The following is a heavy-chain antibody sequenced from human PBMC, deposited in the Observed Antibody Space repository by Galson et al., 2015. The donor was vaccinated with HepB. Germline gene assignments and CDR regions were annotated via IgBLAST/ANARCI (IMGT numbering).Heavy chain of an antibody. V-gene: IGHV3-23*01. CDR1: GFTFNSYA. CDR2: IGGGGST. CDR3: AKGDVWGSAALNYGMDV. D-gene: IGHD3-16*01. J-gene: IGHJ6*02. Sequence: SLRLSCAASGFTFNSYAMTWVRQAPGKGLEWVAAIGGGGSTSYAESVKGRFTISRDNSKNMVFLQMYSLRAEDTAVYYCAKGDVWGSAALNYGMDVWGQGTPVTVSS.